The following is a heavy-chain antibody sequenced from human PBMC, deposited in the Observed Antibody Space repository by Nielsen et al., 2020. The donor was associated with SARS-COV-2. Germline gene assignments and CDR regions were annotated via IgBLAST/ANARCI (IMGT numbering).Heavy chain of an antibody. CDR3: TAGGWLLGYYYYGMDV. J-gene: IGHJ6*02. CDR2: IKSKTDGGTT. Sequence: GESLKISCAASGFTFSNAWMSWVRQAPGKGLEWVGRIKSKTDGGTTDYAAPVKSRFTISRDDSKNTLYLQMNSLKTEDTAVYYCTAGGWLLGYYYYGMDVWGQGTTVTVSS. D-gene: IGHD3-22*01. V-gene: IGHV3-15*01. CDR1: GFTFSNAW.